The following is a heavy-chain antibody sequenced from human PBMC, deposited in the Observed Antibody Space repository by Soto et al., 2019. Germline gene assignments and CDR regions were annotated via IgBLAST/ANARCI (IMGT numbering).Heavy chain of an antibody. V-gene: IGHV3-74*01. Sequence: EAQLVESGGGLVQRGGCLRRYCAASGFTFSSYWMHWVRQARGKGLVWVSRINSDGSSPTYADSVKGRFTISRDNARDTLYLQMNSLRAEDTAVYHCARGGGGYSYGWGQGTLVTVSS. CDR3: ARGGGGYSYG. CDR2: INSDGSSP. D-gene: IGHD5-18*01. CDR1: GFTFSSYW. J-gene: IGHJ4*02.